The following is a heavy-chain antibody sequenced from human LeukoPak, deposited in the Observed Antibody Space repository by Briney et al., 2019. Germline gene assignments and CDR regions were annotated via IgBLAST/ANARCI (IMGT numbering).Heavy chain of an antibody. CDR1: GGIDSSYG. D-gene: IGHD4-17*01. CDR2: ISTHNGNT. J-gene: IGHJ3*02. Sequence: ASVKVSCKASGGIDSSYGISWVRQAPGQGLEWMGWISTHNGNTNYAQKVQGRVTMTTDTSTSTAYMELRSLRSDDTAVYYCANRPHDYGDYGDAFDIWGQGTMVTVAS. CDR3: ANRPHDYGDYGDAFDI. V-gene: IGHV1-18*01.